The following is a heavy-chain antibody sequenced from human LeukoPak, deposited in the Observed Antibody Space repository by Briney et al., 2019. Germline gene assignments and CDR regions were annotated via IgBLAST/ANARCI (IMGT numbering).Heavy chain of an antibody. D-gene: IGHD2-2*01. CDR3: ARAKYCSRTSCYSEEY. J-gene: IGHJ4*02. CDR1: GYTFTTYG. Sequence: GASVKVSCKTSGYTFTTYGISWVRQAPGQGLEWMGGISAYNGNTNYAQKLQGRVTMTTDTSTSTAYMELRSLRSDDTAVYYCARAKYCSRTSCYSEEYWGQGTLVTVSS. CDR2: ISAYNGNT. V-gene: IGHV1-18*01.